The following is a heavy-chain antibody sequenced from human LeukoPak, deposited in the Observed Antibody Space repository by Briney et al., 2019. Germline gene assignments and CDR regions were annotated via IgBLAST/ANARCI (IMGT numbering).Heavy chain of an antibody. J-gene: IGHJ4*02. CDR2: IKQDGSQT. V-gene: IGHV3-7*01. CDR3: ARKGLPDY. CDR1: GFTFSDYW. Sequence: PGGSLRLSCAASGFTFSDYWMAWVRQASGKGLEWMVNIKQDGSQTYYVDSVKGRFTISRDNAKNSLYLQMNSLRAEDTALYYCARKGLPDYWGQGTLVTVSS.